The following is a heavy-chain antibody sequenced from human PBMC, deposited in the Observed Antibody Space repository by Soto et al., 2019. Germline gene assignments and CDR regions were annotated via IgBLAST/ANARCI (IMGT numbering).Heavy chain of an antibody. V-gene: IGHV3-74*01. CDR2: IYTDGSRT. J-gene: IGHJ6*03. CDR3: SIGAGRHYYMDV. Sequence: GGSLRLSCAASGFTFSSYWMHWVRQAPGKGLVWVSRIYTDGSRTSYADSVKGRFTISRDNAKNTLYLQMNSLRAEDTAVYYFSIGAGRHYYMDVWGKGTTVTVSS. D-gene: IGHD3-10*01. CDR1: GFTFSSYW.